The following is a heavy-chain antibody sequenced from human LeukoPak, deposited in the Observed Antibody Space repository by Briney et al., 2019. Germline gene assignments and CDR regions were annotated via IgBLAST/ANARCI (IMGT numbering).Heavy chain of an antibody. CDR3: TKREGPMSGSYDYFDP. CDR2: IHSNGYT. D-gene: IGHD1-26*01. CDR1: GGSISGYY. Sequence: SETLSLTCTVSGGSISGYYWSWIRQPPGRGLEWIAYIHSNGYTNYNPSLKSRVTISVDTSKNQFSLKVTSVTAADTAMYYCTKREGPMSGSYDYFDPWGQGTVVTVS. J-gene: IGHJ5*02. V-gene: IGHV4-4*09.